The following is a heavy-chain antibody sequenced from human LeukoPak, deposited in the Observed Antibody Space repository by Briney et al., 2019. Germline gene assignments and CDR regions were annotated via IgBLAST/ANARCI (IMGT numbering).Heavy chain of an antibody. CDR3: ARSNCCSANSCSFDY. CDR2: IYPGDSDA. CDR1: GYSFTSYW. J-gene: IGHJ4*02. V-gene: IGHV5-51*01. D-gene: IGHD2-2*01. Sequence: GESLKISCKGSGYSFTSYWIAWVRQMPGKGLEWMGIIYPGDSDARYSPSFQGQVTISADKSINTAQLQWNSMADSAIAMYYCARSNCCSANSCSFDYWGQGTLVTVSS.